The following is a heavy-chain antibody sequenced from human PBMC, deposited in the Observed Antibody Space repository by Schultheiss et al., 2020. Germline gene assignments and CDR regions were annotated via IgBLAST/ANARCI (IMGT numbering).Heavy chain of an antibody. J-gene: IGHJ3*02. D-gene: IGHD4-17*01. CDR1: GFTVSSNY. Sequence: GGSLRLSCAASGFTVSSNYMSWIRQAPGKGMEWVSYISSSGSTRYYADSVKGRFTISRDNAKNSIYLQMNSLRVEDTAVYYCARDHSERSTVTIWGLVAFDIWGQGTMVTGSS. CDR2: ISSSGSTR. CDR3: ARDHSERSTVTIWGLVAFDI. V-gene: IGHV3-11*01.